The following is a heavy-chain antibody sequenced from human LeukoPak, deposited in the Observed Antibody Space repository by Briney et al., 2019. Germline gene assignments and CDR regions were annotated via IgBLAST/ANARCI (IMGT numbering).Heavy chain of an antibody. CDR2: IIPILGIA. D-gene: IGHD4-23*01. V-gene: IGHV1-69*04. CDR3: ARAPTTVVTPYFDL. J-gene: IGHJ2*01. Sequence: SVKVSCKASGGTFSSYAISWVRQAPGQGLEWMGRIIPILGIANYAQKFQGRVTITADKSTSTAYMELSSLRSEDTAVYYCARAPTTVVTPYFDLWGRGTLVTVSS. CDR1: GGTFSSYA.